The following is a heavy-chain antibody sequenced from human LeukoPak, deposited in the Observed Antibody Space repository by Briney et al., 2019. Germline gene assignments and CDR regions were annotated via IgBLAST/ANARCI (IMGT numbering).Heavy chain of an antibody. D-gene: IGHD7-27*01. Sequence: SETLSLTCTVSGGSISINTYYWSWIRQPPGKGLEWIGQIYYSGSTYYNPSLKSRVTISLDTSKSQFSLKLSSVTAADTAVYYCARRGNWGSWYYFDYWGQGTLVTVSS. V-gene: IGHV4-61*05. CDR3: ARRGNWGSWYYFDY. J-gene: IGHJ4*02. CDR2: IYYSGST. CDR1: GGSISINTYY.